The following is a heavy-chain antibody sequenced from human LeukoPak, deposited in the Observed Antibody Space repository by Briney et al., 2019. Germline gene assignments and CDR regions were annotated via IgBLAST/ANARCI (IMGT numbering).Heavy chain of an antibody. CDR2: IYTSGST. Sequence: SETLSLTRTVSGGSISSGSYYWSWIRQPAGKGLEWIGRIYTSGSTNYNPSLKSRVTISVDTSKNQFSLKLSSVTAADTAVYYCAVIAVAAPFDYWGQGTLVTVSS. V-gene: IGHV4-61*02. CDR1: GGSISSGSYY. J-gene: IGHJ4*02. CDR3: AVIAVAAPFDY. D-gene: IGHD6-19*01.